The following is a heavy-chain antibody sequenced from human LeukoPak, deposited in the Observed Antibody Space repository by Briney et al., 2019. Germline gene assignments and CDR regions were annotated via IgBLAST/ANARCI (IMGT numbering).Heavy chain of an antibody. CDR2: IYPGDSDT. CDR3: ARQMTVAGTSDY. Sequence: GESLKISCKDSGHSFTNYWIGWVRQMSGKGLEWMGTIYPGDSDTRYSPSFQGQVTISADKSISTAYLQWSSLKASDTAMYYCARQMTVAGTSDYWGQGTLVTVSS. J-gene: IGHJ4*02. CDR1: GHSFTNYW. V-gene: IGHV5-51*01. D-gene: IGHD6-19*01.